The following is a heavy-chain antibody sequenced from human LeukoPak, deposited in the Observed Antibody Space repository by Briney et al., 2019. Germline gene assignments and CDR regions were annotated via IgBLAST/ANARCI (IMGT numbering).Heavy chain of an antibody. J-gene: IGHJ4*02. CDR1: GGSISSGGHS. D-gene: IGHD6-19*01. Sequence: SQTLSLTCAVSGGSISSGGHSWNWIRQPQGKGLEWIGYIYNSGSAYSNPSLKSRVTISVDLSKNQFSLKINSVTAADTAAYYCATEAVVGSDGFDYWGQGTLVTVSS. V-gene: IGHV4-30-2*01. CDR2: IYNSGSA. CDR3: ATEAVVGSDGFDY.